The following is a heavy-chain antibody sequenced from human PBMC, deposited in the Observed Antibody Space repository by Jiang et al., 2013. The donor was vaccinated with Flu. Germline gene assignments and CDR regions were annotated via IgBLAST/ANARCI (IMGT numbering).Heavy chain of an antibody. Sequence: EWVSGISGSGGSTYYADSVKGRFTISRDNSKNTLYLQVNSLRAEVTAVYYCAKSCGGTCRYFDYWGQGTLVTVSS. D-gene: IGHD2-21*01. V-gene: IGHV3-23*01. CDR2: ISGSGGST. J-gene: IGHJ4*02. CDR3: AKSCGGTCRYFDY.